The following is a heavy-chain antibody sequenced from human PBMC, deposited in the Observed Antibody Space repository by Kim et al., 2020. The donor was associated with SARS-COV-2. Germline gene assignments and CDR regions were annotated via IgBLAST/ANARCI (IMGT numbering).Heavy chain of an antibody. Sequence: AQKLQGRVTITADDSTSTAYMELSSLRSEDTAVYYCARVGAVAGISWFDPWGQGTLVTVSS. CDR3: ARVGAVAGISWFDP. D-gene: IGHD6-19*01. V-gene: IGHV1-69*01. J-gene: IGHJ5*02.